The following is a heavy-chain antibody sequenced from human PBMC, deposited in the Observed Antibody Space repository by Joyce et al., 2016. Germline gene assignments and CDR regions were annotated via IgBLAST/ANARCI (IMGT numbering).Heavy chain of an antibody. V-gene: IGHV3-15*01. Sequence: EVQLVESGGGLVKPGGSLRLSCVTSGLPFNYAWMTWVRQAPGKGLEWVGRSKSKTDGGTTDYAAPVKGRFTISRDDAKHMVYLQMDSLKTEDTAVYYCTKETGDFDSWGQGTLVTVSS. CDR1: GLPFNYAW. D-gene: IGHD1-1*01. CDR2: SKSKTDGGTT. CDR3: TKETGDFDS. J-gene: IGHJ4*02.